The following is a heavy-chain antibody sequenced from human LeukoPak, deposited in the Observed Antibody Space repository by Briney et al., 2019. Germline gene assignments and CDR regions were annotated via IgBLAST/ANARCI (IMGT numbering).Heavy chain of an antibody. CDR3: AKGTVGATNVGDYFDY. CDR1: GFIFSSYA. CDR2: ISGSGGST. Sequence: GGSLRLSCAASGFIFSSYAMSWVRQAPGKGLEWVSAISGSGGSTYYADSVKGRFTISRDNSKNTLYLQMNSLRAEDTAVYYCAKGTVGATNVGDYFDYWGQGTLVTVSS. D-gene: IGHD1-26*01. J-gene: IGHJ4*02. V-gene: IGHV3-23*01.